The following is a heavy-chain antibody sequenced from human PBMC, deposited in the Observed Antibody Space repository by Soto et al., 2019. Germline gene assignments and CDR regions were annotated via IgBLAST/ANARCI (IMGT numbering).Heavy chain of an antibody. CDR2: IYYSGST. D-gene: IGHD2-8*02. Sequence: SETLSLTSTVAGGSIVSSGYCWIWIRQPPGKGLEWIGYIYYSGSTNYNPSLKSRVTISVDTSKNQFSLKLSSVTAADTAVYYCARTSISDGVCLDYWGQGTLVTVSS. J-gene: IGHJ4*02. CDR3: ARTSISDGVCLDY. CDR1: GGSIVSSGYC. V-gene: IGHV4-61*08.